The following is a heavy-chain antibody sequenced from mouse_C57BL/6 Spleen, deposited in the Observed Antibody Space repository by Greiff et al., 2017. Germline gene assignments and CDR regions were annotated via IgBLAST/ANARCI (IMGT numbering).Heavy chain of an antibody. Sequence: VQLQQSGPVLVKPGASVKMSCKASGYTFTDYYMNWVKQSHGKSLEWIGVINPYNGCTSYNQKFKGKATLTVDKSSSTAYMELNSLTSEDSAVYYCARSYDYDEGRFAYWGQGTLVTVSA. CDR3: ARSYDYDEGRFAY. CDR2: INPYNGCT. J-gene: IGHJ3*01. D-gene: IGHD2-4*01. V-gene: IGHV1-19*01. CDR1: GYTFTDYY.